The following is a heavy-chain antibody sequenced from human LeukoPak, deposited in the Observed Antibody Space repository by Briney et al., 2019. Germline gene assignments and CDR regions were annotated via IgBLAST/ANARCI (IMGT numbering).Heavy chain of an antibody. CDR2: IYDSGST. Sequence: PSETLSLTCAVSGYSISSGYYWGWIRRPPGKGREGIGSIYDSGSTYYNPSLKSRVTISVDTSKNQFSLTLSSVTAADTAVYYCAVTRGIVVPTTGLFDYWGQGTLVTVSS. J-gene: IGHJ4*02. V-gene: IGHV4-38-2*01. D-gene: IGHD1-26*01. CDR1: GYSISSGYY. CDR3: AVTRGIVVPTTGLFDY.